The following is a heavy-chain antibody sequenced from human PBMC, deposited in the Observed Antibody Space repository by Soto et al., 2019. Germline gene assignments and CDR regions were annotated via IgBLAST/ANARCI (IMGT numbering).Heavy chain of an antibody. J-gene: IGHJ5*02. CDR3: ATLLHFAFDP. CDR1: GYILSKLS. D-gene: IGHD3-3*02. V-gene: IGHV1-24*01. Sequence: ASVKVSCKVFGYILSKLSMHWVRQAPGKGLEWMGAFDPEDGKPIYAQKFRGRITMTEDTSTDTAYMELSSLRSDDTAVYYCATLLHFAFDPWGQGTRVTVSS. CDR2: FDPEDGKP.